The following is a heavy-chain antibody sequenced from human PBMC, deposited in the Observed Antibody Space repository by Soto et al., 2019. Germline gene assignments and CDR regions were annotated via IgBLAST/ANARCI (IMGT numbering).Heavy chain of an antibody. Sequence: EVQLLESGGGLVQPGGSLILSCAASGFTFNYYAMSWVRQAPGKGLEWVSGISGSGVTTYYGDSVKGRFTISRDNSKNTLYLQMNSLRAEDTAIYYCARGLYSASLYRGSDYWGQGSLISVSS. CDR1: GFTFNYYA. D-gene: IGHD2-2*01. CDR2: ISGSGVTT. J-gene: IGHJ4*02. V-gene: IGHV3-23*01. CDR3: ARGLYSASLYRGSDY.